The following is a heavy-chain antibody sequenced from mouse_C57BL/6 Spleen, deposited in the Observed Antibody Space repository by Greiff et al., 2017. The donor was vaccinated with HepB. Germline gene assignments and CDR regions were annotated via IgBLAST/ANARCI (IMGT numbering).Heavy chain of an antibody. J-gene: IGHJ4*01. D-gene: IGHD2-10*01. V-gene: IGHV3-1*01. CDR1: GYSITSGYD. Sequence: EVQLQQSGPGMVKPSQSLSLTCTVTGYSITSGYDWHWIRHFPGNKLEWMGYISYSGSTNYNPSLKSRISITHDTSKNHFFLKLNSVTTEDTATYYCARAAYPYYAMDYWGQGTSVTVSS. CDR3: ARAAYPYYAMDY. CDR2: ISYSGST.